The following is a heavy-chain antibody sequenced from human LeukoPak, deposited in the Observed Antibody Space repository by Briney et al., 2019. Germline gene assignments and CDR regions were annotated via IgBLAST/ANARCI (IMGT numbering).Heavy chain of an antibody. V-gene: IGHV1-46*01. CDR3: ARGSPGIAVADDFDY. CDR2: INLSGGST. J-gene: IGHJ4*02. Sequence: SVKVSCKASGYTFTSYYMHWVRQAPGQGLEWMGIINLSGGSTSYAQKFQGRVTMTRDTSTSTVYMELSSLRSEDTAVYYCARGSPGIAVADDFDYWGQGTLVTVSS. D-gene: IGHD6-19*01. CDR1: GYTFTSYY.